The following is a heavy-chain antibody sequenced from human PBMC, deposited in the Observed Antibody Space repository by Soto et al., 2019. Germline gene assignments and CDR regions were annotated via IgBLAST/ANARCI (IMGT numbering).Heavy chain of an antibody. V-gene: IGHV3-30*02. CDR3: AAPLTALSNGESEGSFVF. CDR2: IWYDGSNK. CDR1: GFTFSRYG. Sequence: GGSLRLSCEVSGFTFSRYGMHWVRQAPGRGLEWVAFIWYDGSNKNYADSVKGRFTISRDNSKNTLYLQMNSLRAEDTAVYYCAAPLTALSNGESEGSFVFCGQGLLGTV. J-gene: IGHJ4*02. D-gene: IGHD3-10*01.